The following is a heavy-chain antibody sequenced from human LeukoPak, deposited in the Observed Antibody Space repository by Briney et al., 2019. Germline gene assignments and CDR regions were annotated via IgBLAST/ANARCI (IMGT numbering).Heavy chain of an antibody. J-gene: IGHJ6*03. CDR3: ARVAFLGPYYYYYMDV. CDR2: IIPIFGTA. CDR1: GGTFSSYA. D-gene: IGHD7-27*01. Sequence: SVKVSCKASGGTFSSYAISWVRQAPGQGLGWMGRIIPIFGTANYAQKFQGRVTITTDESTSTAYMELSSLRSEDTAVYYCARVAFLGPYYYYYMDVWGKGTTVTVSS. V-gene: IGHV1-69*05.